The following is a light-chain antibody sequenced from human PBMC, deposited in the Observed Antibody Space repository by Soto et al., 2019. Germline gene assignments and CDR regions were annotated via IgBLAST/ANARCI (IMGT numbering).Light chain of an antibody. CDR2: GNS. J-gene: IGLJ2*01. Sequence: QAVVTQPPSVSGAPGQRVTISCTGSRSNIGAGYDVHWYQQLPGTAPKLLIYGNSNRPSGVPDRFSGSKSGTSASLAITGLQAEDEADYYCQSYDSSLSGYVVFGGGPKLTVL. V-gene: IGLV1-40*01. CDR3: QSYDSSLSGYVV. CDR1: RSNIGAGYD.